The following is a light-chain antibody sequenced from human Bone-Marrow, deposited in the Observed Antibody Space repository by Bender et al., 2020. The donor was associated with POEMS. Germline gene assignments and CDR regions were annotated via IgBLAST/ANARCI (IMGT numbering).Light chain of an antibody. Sequence: QSVVTQPPSTSGPPGQTVVISCSGSRSNTGINNVNWYQHVPGTAPKLLIYRNDQRASRVPDRFSGSKSGTSASLAISGLQSEDEADYYCAAWEDSLNGWVFGGGTKLTVL. V-gene: IGLV1-44*01. CDR1: RSNTGINN. J-gene: IGLJ3*02. CDR3: AAWEDSLNGWV. CDR2: RND.